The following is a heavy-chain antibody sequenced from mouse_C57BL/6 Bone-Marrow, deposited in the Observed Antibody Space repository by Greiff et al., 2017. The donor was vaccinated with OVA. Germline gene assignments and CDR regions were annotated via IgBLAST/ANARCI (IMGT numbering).Heavy chain of an antibody. CDR2: IYPRSGYT. V-gene: IGHV1-81*01. J-gene: IGHJ1*03. Sequence: VKLQESGAELARPGASVKLSCKASGYTLTSYGICWVKQRTGQGLEWIGVIYPRSGYTYYNEKFKGKATLTADKSSSTAYMGLRSLTSEDSAVYYCALTQYFDVWGTGTTVTVTA. CDR3: ALTQYFDV. CDR1: GYTLTSYG.